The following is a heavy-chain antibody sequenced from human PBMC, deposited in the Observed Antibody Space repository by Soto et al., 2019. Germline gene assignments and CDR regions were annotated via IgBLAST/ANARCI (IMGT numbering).Heavy chain of an antibody. CDR3: ANDCPATLRHLDNW. Sequence: PRVSCATSALTPRNAWMHWDHQAPGKGLEWVSRIKSKNDHETTASFTAVHGRFTNSQGDSEDTLYLRVYSLNIEDTAVYYYANDCPATLRHLDNW. J-gene: IGHJ5*01. CDR1: ALTPRNAW. V-gene: IGHV3-15*07. CDR2: IKSKNDHETT. D-gene: IGHD2-15*01.